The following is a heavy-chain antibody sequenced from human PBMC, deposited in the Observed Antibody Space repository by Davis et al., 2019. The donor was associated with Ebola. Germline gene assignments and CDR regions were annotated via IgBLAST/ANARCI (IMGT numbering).Heavy chain of an antibody. D-gene: IGHD3-3*01. CDR2: ISGDGGST. Sequence: GESLKISCAASGFTFSGSAMHWVRQAPGKGLEWVSLISGDGGSTYYADSVKGRFTISRDNSKNSLYLQMNSLRAEDTAVYYCARDHGYYDFWSGTYYYYYGMDVWGQGTTVTVSS. CDR1: GFTFSGSA. J-gene: IGHJ6*02. CDR3: ARDHGYYDFWSGTYYYYYGMDV. V-gene: IGHV3-43*02.